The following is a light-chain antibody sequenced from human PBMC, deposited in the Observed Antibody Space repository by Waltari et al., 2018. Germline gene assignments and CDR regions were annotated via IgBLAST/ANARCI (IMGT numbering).Light chain of an antibody. J-gene: IGKJ1*01. V-gene: IGKV1-39*01. CDR2: GAS. CDR1: QSISTY. Sequence: DIQMTQYPSSLSASVGDRVTITCRASQSISTYLSWYQQKPGKAPNLLIYGASNLQSGVPSRFSGRGSGTDFTLTISSLQPEDFANYYCQQSDSLPWTFGQGTKVEIK. CDR3: QQSDSLPWT.